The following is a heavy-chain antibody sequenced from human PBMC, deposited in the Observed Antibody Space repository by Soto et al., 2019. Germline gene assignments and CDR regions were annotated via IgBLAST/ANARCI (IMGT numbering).Heavy chain of an antibody. CDR2: ISSDGRTT. V-gene: IGHV3-74*01. CDR1: GFALSGYC. Sequence: XESLRLSCAASGFALSGYCKHWVRQVPGKGLVWVSRISSDGRTTNYADSVGGRFTISRDNAKNTLYVQMNSLRAEETAVYYCVRGNSGYGNFDYRGQGTLVTVS. CDR3: VRGNSGYGNFDY. J-gene: IGHJ4*02. D-gene: IGHD5-12*01.